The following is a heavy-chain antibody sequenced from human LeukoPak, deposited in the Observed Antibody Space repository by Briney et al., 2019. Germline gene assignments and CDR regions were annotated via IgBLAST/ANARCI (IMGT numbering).Heavy chain of an antibody. CDR2: IYYSGST. V-gene: IGHV4-59*08. Sequence: SETLSLTCTVSGGSISSYYWSWIRQPPGKGLEWIGDIYYSGSTNYNPSPKNRVTISGDTSKNQFSLKLSSVTAADTAVYYCARLLRFSWGVDYWGQGTLVTVSS. D-gene: IGHD3-3*01. J-gene: IGHJ4*02. CDR3: ARLLRFSWGVDY. CDR1: GGSISSYY.